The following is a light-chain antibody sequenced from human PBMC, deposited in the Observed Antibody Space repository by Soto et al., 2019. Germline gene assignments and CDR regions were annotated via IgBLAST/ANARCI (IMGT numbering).Light chain of an antibody. CDR2: EVL. V-gene: IGLV2-14*03. CDR3: CSHSASIHWV. Sequence: QSVLTQPASVSGSPGQSITISCTGTSSDVGGYNFVSWYQQHPGNAPKLIIREVLNRPSGVSSRFSGSKSGNTASLTISGLQAEDDAVYYCCSHSASIHWVFGGGTKVTVL. CDR1: SSDVGGYNF. J-gene: IGLJ3*02.